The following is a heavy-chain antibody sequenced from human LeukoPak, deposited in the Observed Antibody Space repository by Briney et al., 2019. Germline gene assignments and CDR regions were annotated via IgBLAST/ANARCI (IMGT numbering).Heavy chain of an antibody. CDR1: GFTFSSYA. V-gene: IGHV3-23*01. CDR3: AKSDYDYVWGSYRYLYYFDE. J-gene: IGHJ4*02. CDR2: ISGSCGST. Sequence: GGSLRLSCAASGFTFSSYAMSWVRQAPGTGQEWVSAISGSCGSTYYADSVKGRFTISRENSKNTQYLQMHSLGAEDTGVYYCAKSDYDYVWGSYRYLYYFDEWGQRTLVTVSS. D-gene: IGHD3-16*02.